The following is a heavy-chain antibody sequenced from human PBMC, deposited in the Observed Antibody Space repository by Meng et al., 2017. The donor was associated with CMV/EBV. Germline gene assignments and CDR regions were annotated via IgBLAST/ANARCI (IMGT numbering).Heavy chain of an antibody. CDR2: ISYDRSNK. D-gene: IGHD3-10*01. CDR1: GFTFSGDA. Sequence: SGFTFSGDAMHWVRRAPGKGLEWVAVISYDRSNKYYADSVKGRFTISRDNSKNTLYLQMNSLRAEDTAVYYCARDFETTMVRGVIGYWGQGTLVTVSS. V-gene: IGHV3-30*04. J-gene: IGHJ4*02. CDR3: ARDFETTMVRGVIGY.